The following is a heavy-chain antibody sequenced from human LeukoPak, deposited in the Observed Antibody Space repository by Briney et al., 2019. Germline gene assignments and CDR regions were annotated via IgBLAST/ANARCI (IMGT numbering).Heavy chain of an antibody. CDR3: AKANTYYYGSGSYFFAFDI. Sequence: AGGSLRLSCAASGFSFDESARHWVRQAPGKGLEWVSGISWNSGKVGYADSVKGRFTISRDNAKNSLYLQMNSLRAEDTALYFCAKANTYYYGSGSYFFAFDIWGQGTTVTVSS. CDR1: GFSFDESA. CDR2: ISWNSGKV. D-gene: IGHD3-10*01. V-gene: IGHV3-9*01. J-gene: IGHJ3*02.